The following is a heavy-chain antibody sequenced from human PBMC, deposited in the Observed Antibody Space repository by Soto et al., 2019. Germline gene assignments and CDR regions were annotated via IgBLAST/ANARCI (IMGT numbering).Heavy chain of an antibody. CDR1: GDSISSSNW. V-gene: IGHV4-4*01. J-gene: IGHJ6*02. Sequence: QVQLQESGPGLVKPSGTLSLTCAVSGDSISSSNWWSWVRQPPGKGLEWIGEIYHSGSTNYNPSLKSRVTISVDKSKSQFSLRLSPVTDADTAMYWCATVAFKWSGPLEYYGMDVWGQGITVTVSS. D-gene: IGHD2-15*01. CDR3: ATVAFKWSGPLEYYGMDV. CDR2: IYHSGST.